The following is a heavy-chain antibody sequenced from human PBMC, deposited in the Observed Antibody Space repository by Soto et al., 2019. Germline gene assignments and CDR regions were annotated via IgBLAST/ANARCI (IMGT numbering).Heavy chain of an antibody. D-gene: IGHD1-20*01. J-gene: IGHJ4*02. CDR2: VFYTGFS. CDR1: GASISGRYYY. Sequence: QLQLQEAGPGLVKPSETLSLTCAVSGASISGRYYYWAWLRQPPRKGPERIGSVFYTGFSSYNPSLESRVSVSVDTSKSQFSLKLSAVTAADTAVYYCATSQKGYNWNYFDHWGQGALVTVSS. V-gene: IGHV4-39*01. CDR3: ATSQKGYNWNYFDH.